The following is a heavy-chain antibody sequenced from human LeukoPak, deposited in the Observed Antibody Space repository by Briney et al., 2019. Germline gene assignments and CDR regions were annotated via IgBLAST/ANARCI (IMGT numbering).Heavy chain of an antibody. V-gene: IGHV3-21*01. Sequence: GGSLRLSCAASGFTFSSYSMNWVRQAPGKGLEWVSSISSSSSYIYYADSVKGRFTISRDNAKDSLYLQMNSLRAEDTAVYYCARDGPYYYDEDYWGQGTLVTVSS. J-gene: IGHJ4*02. CDR1: GFTFSSYS. D-gene: IGHD3-22*01. CDR3: ARDGPYYYDEDY. CDR2: ISSSSSYI.